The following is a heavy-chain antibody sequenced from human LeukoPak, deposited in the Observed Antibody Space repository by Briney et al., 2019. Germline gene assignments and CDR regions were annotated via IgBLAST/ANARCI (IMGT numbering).Heavy chain of an antibody. CDR1: GFTFSSYW. Sequence: GGSLRLSCAASGFTFSSYWMSWVRQAPRKGLEWVANIKQDGSEKYYVDSVKGRFTISRDNAKNSLYLQMNSLRAEDTAVYYCASFLLGYCSSTSCYRGGGGFDYWGQGTLVTVSS. D-gene: IGHD2-2*02. V-gene: IGHV3-7*01. CDR3: ASFLLGYCSSTSCYRGGGGFDY. J-gene: IGHJ4*02. CDR2: IKQDGSEK.